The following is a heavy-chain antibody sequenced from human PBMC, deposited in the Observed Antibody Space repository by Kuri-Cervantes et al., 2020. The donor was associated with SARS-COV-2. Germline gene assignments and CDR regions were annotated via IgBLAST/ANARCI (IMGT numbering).Heavy chain of an antibody. J-gene: IGHJ4*02. CDR1: GFTFSSYG. CDR3: AKGAKWELLLSDY. V-gene: IGHV3-30*02. Sequence: GGSLKISCAASGFTFSSYGMHWVRQAPGKGLEWVAFIRYDGSNKYYADSVKGRFTISRDNSKNTLYLQMNSLRAEDTAVYYCAKGAKWELLLSDYWGQGTLVTVSS. D-gene: IGHD1-26*01. CDR2: IRYDGSNK.